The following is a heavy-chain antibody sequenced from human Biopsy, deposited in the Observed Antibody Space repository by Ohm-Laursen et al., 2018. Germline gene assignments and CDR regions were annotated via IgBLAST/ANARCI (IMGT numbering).Heavy chain of an antibody. Sequence: ASVKVSCKTSGYTYSDYGVSWVRQAPGQGLEWVGWISGLNGIKTSASKFQGRLTMTTDRSASTAYMELRGLRSDDTAAYYCTRDLQTRAETFDSWGQGTLVIVSS. J-gene: IGHJ5*01. CDR2: ISGLNGIK. D-gene: IGHD4-11*01. CDR3: TRDLQTRAETFDS. CDR1: GYTYSDYG. V-gene: IGHV1-18*01.